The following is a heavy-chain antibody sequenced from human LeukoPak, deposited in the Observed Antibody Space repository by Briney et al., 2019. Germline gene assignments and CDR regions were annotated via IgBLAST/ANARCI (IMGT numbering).Heavy chain of an antibody. Sequence: KASETLSLTCTVSGGSISSSSYYWGWIRQPPGKGLEWIGSIYYSGSTYYNPSLKSRVTISVDTSKNQFSLKLSSVTAADTAVYYCARGGPLRYWYFDLWGRGTLVTVSS. CDR1: GGSISSSSYY. J-gene: IGHJ2*01. CDR3: ARGGPLRYWYFDL. V-gene: IGHV4-39*07. D-gene: IGHD5-12*01. CDR2: IYYSGST.